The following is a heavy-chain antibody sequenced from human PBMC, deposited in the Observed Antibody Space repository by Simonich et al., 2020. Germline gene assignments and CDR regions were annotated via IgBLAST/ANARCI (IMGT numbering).Heavy chain of an antibody. CDR1: GYTFTSYG. CDR3: ARASRGTWWYYYFDY. Sequence: QVQLVQSGAEVKKPGASVKVSCKASGYTFTSYGISGVRQAPVKGLEWMGWSSAYNGNTNYAQKLQGRVTMTTDTSTSTAYMELRSLRTDDTAVYYCARASRGTWWYYYFDYWGQGTLVTVSS. D-gene: IGHD2-15*01. V-gene: IGHV1-18*01. CDR2: SSAYNGNT. J-gene: IGHJ4*02.